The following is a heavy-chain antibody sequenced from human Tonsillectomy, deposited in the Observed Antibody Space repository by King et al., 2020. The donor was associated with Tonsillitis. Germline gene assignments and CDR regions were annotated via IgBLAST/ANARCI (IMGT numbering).Heavy chain of an antibody. CDR3: AGSSWYYFDY. V-gene: IGHV3-74*03. D-gene: IGHD6-13*01. Sequence: VQLVESGGGLVQPGGSLRLSCAASGFTFSSYWMHWVRQAPGKGLVWVSRINTDGSGAKYADSVKGRFTISRDIAKKTLYLQMNSLRAEDTAGYYCAGSSWYYFDYWGQGALVTVSS. CDR2: INTDGSGA. CDR1: GFTFSSYW. J-gene: IGHJ4*02.